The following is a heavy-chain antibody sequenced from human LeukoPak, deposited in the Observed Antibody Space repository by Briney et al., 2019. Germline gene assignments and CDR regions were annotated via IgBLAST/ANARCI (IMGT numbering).Heavy chain of an antibody. CDR2: IKQDGSEK. D-gene: IGHD5-18*01. V-gene: IGHV3-7*01. CDR3: ARWIQLWLQRHYSNYYYGMDV. CDR1: GFTFSSYW. J-gene: IGHJ6*02. Sequence: GGSLRLSCAASGFTFSSYWMSWVRQAPGKGLEWVANIKQDGSEKYYVDSVKGRFTISRDNAKNSLYLQMNSLRAEDTAVYYCARWIQLWLQRHYSNYYYGMDVWGQGTTVTVSS.